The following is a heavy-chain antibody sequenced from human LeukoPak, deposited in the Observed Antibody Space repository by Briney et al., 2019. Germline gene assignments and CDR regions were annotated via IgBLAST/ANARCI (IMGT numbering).Heavy chain of an antibody. V-gene: IGHV1-2*02. J-gene: IGHJ4*02. CDR3: ARDDSSGYIDY. D-gene: IGHD3-22*01. Sequence: ASVRVSCKASGYTFTRYYMHWVRQAPGRGLEWMGWINPNSGGTKYAQKFQGRVTMTGDTSISTAYMELSRLRSDDTAVYYCARDDSSGYIDYWGQGTLVTVSS. CDR1: GYTFTRYY. CDR2: INPNSGGT.